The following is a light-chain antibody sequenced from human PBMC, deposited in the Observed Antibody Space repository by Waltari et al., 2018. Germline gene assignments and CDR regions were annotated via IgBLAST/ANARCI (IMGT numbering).Light chain of an antibody. CDR1: QRFSSY. Sequence: GERATLSCRASQRFSSYLAWYQKNPGQAPRLLIYDASKRATGIPARFTGSGSGTHFTLTISSLEPEDFAVYYCQQRSKWFTFGGGTKVEIK. V-gene: IGKV3-11*01. CDR2: DAS. CDR3: QQRSKWFT. J-gene: IGKJ4*01.